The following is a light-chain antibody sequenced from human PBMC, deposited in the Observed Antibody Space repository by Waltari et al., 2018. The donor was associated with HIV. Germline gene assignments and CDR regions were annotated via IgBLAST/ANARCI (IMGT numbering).Light chain of an antibody. Sequence: NFMLTQPHSVSESPGQTVTISCARSSGNLASNHVHWYQQRPGSAPTPVIYEDTQRPSGVPDRFSGSIDSSSNSASLTIYELKTEDEADYYCQSYDSTNPCVFGTGTRVTVL. V-gene: IGLV6-57*03. CDR3: QSYDSTNPCV. CDR2: EDT. J-gene: IGLJ1*01. CDR1: SGNLASNH.